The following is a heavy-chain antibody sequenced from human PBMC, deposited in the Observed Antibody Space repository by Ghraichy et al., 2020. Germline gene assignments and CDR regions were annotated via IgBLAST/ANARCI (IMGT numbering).Heavy chain of an antibody. CDR2: INQDGSGT. J-gene: IGHJ4*02. CDR3: LTLGQEGYYGSGTHFGY. D-gene: IGHD3-10*01. CDR1: GFTFSIYW. Sequence: SLNISCAASGFTFSIYWMTWVRQAPGEGLEWLANINQDGSGTYYVGSVKGRFTISRDNAKSSLYLQMNSLRVEDTAVYYCLTLGQEGYYGSGTHFGYWGQGTLVTVSS. V-gene: IGHV3-7*01.